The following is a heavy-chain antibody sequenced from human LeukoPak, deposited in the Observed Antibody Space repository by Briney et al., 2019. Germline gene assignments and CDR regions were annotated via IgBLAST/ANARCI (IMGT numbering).Heavy chain of an antibody. J-gene: IGHJ3*02. Sequence: GGSLRLSCAASGFTVSSNYMSWVRQAPGKGLEWVSVIYSGGSTYYADSVKGRFTISRDNSKSTLYLQMNSLRAEDTAVYYCARVDYDDAFDIWGQGTMVTVSS. CDR1: GFTVSSNY. CDR2: IYSGGST. V-gene: IGHV3-53*01. D-gene: IGHD3-22*01. CDR3: ARVDYDDAFDI.